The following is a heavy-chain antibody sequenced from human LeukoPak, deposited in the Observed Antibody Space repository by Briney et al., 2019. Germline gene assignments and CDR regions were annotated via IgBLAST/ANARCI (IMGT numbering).Heavy chain of an antibody. CDR2: ISGSGGST. J-gene: IGHJ5*02. CDR1: GFTFSTYA. D-gene: IGHD3-3*01. CDR3: AKRAHYDFWGGPFDP. Sequence: GGSLRLSCVASGFTFSTYAMSLVRQAPGKGPEWVSRISGSGGSTYYADSVKGRFTISRDNSKNTLYLQMNSLRAEYTAIYYCAKRAHYDFWGGPFDPWGQGTLVTVSS. V-gene: IGHV3-23*01.